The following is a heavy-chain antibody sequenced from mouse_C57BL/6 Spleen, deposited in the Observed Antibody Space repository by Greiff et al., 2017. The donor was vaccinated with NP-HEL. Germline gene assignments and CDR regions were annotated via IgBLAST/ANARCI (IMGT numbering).Heavy chain of an antibody. Sequence: QVQLKESGPELVKPGASVKLSCKASGYTFTSYDINWVKQRPGQGLEWIGWIYPRDGSTKYNEKFKGKATLTVDTSSSTADMELHSLTSEDSAVYFCARGATTVVPTTFAYWGQGTLVTVSA. J-gene: IGHJ3*01. CDR2: IYPRDGST. V-gene: IGHV1-85*01. D-gene: IGHD1-1*01. CDR3: ARGATTVVPTTFAY. CDR1: GYTFTSYD.